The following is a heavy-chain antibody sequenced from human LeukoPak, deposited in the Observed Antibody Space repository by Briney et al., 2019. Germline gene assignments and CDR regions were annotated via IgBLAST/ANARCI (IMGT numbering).Heavy chain of an antibody. Sequence: GGSLRLSCAASGFTFSSYAMHWVRQAPGKGLEYVSAISSNGGSTYYANSVKGRFTISRDNSKNTLYLQMGSLRAEDTAMYYCAQSRSGSSNWALRIFDNWGQGTMVSVSS. CDR2: ISSNGGST. CDR3: AQSRSGSSNWALRIFDN. J-gene: IGHJ4*02. V-gene: IGHV3-64*01. CDR1: GFTFSSYA. D-gene: IGHD3-10*01.